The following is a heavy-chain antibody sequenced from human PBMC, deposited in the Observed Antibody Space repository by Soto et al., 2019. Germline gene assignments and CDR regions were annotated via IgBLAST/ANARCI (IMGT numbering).Heavy chain of an antibody. D-gene: IGHD4-17*01. CDR1: GVSISSSSYY. CDR3: AHGDYGWGARFDY. Sequence: TSETLSLTCTVSGVSISSSSYYWGWIRQPPGKGLEWIGSIYYSGSTYYNPSLKSRVTISVDTSKNQFSLKLSSVTAADTAVYYCAHGDYGWGARFDYWGQGTLVTVSS. J-gene: IGHJ4*02. V-gene: IGHV4-39*01. CDR2: IYYSGST.